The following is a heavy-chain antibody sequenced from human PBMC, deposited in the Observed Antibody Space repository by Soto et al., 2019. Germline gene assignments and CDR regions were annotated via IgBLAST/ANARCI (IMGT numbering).Heavy chain of an antibody. D-gene: IGHD1-26*01. V-gene: IGHV5-51*01. CDR1: GYTFPNHW. J-gene: IGHJ6*02. CDR2: VFPGDSDT. Sequence: GESLKISCKGFGYTFPNHWINWVPLVPGKGLEWMGIVFPGDSDTRYSPSLQGQVIISVDKSISTAYLQWTRLKASDTAIYYCAKSIEGGPMDVWGQGTMVTVSS. CDR3: AKSIEGGPMDV.